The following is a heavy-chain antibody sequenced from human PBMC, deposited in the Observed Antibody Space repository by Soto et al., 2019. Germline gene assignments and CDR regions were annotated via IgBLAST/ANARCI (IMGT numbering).Heavy chain of an antibody. D-gene: IGHD6-13*01. V-gene: IGHV4-39*01. CDR1: GGSISSSSYY. Sequence: SETLSLTCTVSGGSISSSSYYWGWIRQPPGKGLEWIGSIYYSGSTHYNPSLKSRVTISVDTSKNQFSLKLSSVTAADTAVYYCARLIGTNIAEDGWFYWGQGTLVTVSS. CDR3: ARLIGTNIAEDGWFY. J-gene: IGHJ4*02. CDR2: IYYSGST.